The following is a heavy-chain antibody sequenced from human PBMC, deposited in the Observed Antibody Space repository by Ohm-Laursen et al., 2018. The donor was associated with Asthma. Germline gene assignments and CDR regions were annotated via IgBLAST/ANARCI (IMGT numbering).Heavy chain of an antibody. CDR1: GYTFTSYA. Sequence: ASVKVSCKASGYTFTSYAMHWVRQAPGQRLEWMGWINAGNGNTKYSQKFQGRVTITRDTSASTAYMELSSLRSEDTAVYYCAREFEFWNRPPGWFDPWGQGTLVTVSS. D-gene: IGHD1/OR15-1a*01. V-gene: IGHV1-3*01. CDR2: INAGNGNT. CDR3: AREFEFWNRPPGWFDP. J-gene: IGHJ5*02.